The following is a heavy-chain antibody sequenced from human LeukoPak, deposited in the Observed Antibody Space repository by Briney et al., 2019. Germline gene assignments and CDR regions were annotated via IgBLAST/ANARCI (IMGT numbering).Heavy chain of an antibody. CDR1: GYTFTSYD. CDR3: ASGRKYYDSNDGMDV. J-gene: IGHJ6*02. CDR2: MNPNSGNT. D-gene: IGHD3-22*01. V-gene: IGHV1-8*01. Sequence: ASVKVSCKASGYTFTSYDINWVRQATGQGLEWMGWMNPNSGNTVYAQKFQGRVTMTRDTSISTAYMELSRLRSDDTAVYYCASGRKYYDSNDGMDVWGQGTTVTVSS.